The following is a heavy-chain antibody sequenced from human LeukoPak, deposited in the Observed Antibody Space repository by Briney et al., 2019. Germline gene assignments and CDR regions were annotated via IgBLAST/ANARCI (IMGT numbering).Heavy chain of an antibody. D-gene: IGHD3-22*01. CDR3: ARDAKDSSGYYYLY. V-gene: IGHV1-18*01. CDR1: GYTFTSYG. Sequence: ASVKVSCKASGYTFTSYGISWVRQAPGQGLEWMGWISAYNGNTNYAQKLQGRVTMTTDTTTSTAYMELRSLRSDDTAVYYCARDAKDSSGYYYLYWGQGTLVTVSS. CDR2: ISAYNGNT. J-gene: IGHJ4*02.